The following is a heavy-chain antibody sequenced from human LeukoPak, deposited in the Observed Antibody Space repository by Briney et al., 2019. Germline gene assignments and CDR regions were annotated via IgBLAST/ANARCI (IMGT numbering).Heavy chain of an antibody. CDR3: ARAWSGSYFYFDN. V-gene: IGHV4-38-2*02. D-gene: IGHD3-3*01. CDR1: GYSISSGYY. CDR2: MYHSGST. J-gene: IGHJ4*02. Sequence: SETLSLTCTVSGYSISSGYYWGWIRQPPGKGLEWIGSMYHSGSTYYNPSLKSRVSISIDTSKSQFSLKLSSVTAADTAVYYCARAWSGSYFYFDNWGQGTLVTVSS.